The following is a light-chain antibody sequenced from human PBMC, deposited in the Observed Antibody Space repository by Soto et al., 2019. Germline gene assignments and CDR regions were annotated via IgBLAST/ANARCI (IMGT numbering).Light chain of an antibody. J-gene: IGKJ1*01. CDR3: QQYDNWPWT. CDR2: GAS. CDR1: QSISDT. Sequence: EIGLTQSPATLSVSPGGRATLSCRASQSISDTLAWSQQKPGQAPRLLIYGASRRATGFPARFSGSGSGTDFTLTISSRQSEDFAVYYCQQYDNWPWTFGQGTKVDIK. V-gene: IGKV3-15*01.